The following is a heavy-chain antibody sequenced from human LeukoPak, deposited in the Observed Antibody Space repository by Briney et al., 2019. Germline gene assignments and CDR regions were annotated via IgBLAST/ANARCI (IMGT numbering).Heavy chain of an antibody. CDR2: ISGSGGST. CDR3: AKGGVAAAGRLPYYYYYMDV. J-gene: IGHJ6*03. D-gene: IGHD6-13*01. CDR1: GFTFSSYA. Sequence: GGSLRLSCAASGFTFSSYAMSWVRQAPGKGLEWVSAISGSGGSTYYADSVKGRFTISRDNSKNTLYLQMNSLRAEDTAVYYCAKGGVAAAGRLPYYYYYMDVWGKPTTVTVSS. V-gene: IGHV3-23*01.